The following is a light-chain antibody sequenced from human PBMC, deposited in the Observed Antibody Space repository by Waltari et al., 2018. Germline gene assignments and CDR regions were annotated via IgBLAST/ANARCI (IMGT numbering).Light chain of an antibody. CDR2: DVT. V-gene: IGLV2-14*03. CDR1: SSDVGGYNY. J-gene: IGLJ1*01. Sequence: QSALTQPASVSGSPGQSITISCTGTSSDVGGYNYVSWSQQHPGTTPNLITFDVTHRPSGVAHRFSGSKSGNTASLTISGLQAEDEADYYCGSYTTRATHVFGIGTKVTVL. CDR3: GSYTTRATHV.